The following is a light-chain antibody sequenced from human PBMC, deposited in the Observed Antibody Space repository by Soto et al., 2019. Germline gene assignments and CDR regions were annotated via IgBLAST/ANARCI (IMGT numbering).Light chain of an antibody. CDR1: QSGRSN. CDR3: QHYNTWPLYS. V-gene: IGKV3-15*01. J-gene: IGKJ2*01. CDR2: GAS. Sequence: EIVMTQSSATLSVSPGVGATLSCRASQSGRSNVAWYQQKTGQAPRLLIYGASTRATSIPARFSGSGSGTDFTLTISSMQSEEFAVYYCQHYNTWPLYSFGQGTKLEIK.